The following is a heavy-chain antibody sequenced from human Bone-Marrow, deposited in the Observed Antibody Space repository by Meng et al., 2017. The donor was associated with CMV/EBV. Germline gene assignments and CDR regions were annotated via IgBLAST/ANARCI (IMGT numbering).Heavy chain of an antibody. J-gene: IGHJ4*02. Sequence: GESLKISCAASGFTVSSNYMSWVRQAPGKGLEWVSVIYSGGSTYYADSVKGQFTISRDNSKNTLYLQMNSLRAEDTAVYYCARHRSGGDSEFDYWGQGALVTVSS. CDR3: ARHRSGGDSEFDY. V-gene: IGHV3-53*01. CDR1: GFTVSSNY. CDR2: IYSGGST. D-gene: IGHD1-26*01.